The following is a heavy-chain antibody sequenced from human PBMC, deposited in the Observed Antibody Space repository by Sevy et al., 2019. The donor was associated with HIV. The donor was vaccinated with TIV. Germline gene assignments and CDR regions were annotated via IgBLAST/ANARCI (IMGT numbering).Heavy chain of an antibody. CDR2: IWHDGSNK. CDR3: ARETDNSARWLDP. Sequence: GGSLRLSCAASGFTFNFHGMHWVRQAPGKGLEWVAFIWHDGSNKYMADSVKGRFTISRDNSKNTLFLQMDSLTVEDTAVYYCARETDNSARWLDPWGQGTLVTVSS. D-gene: IGHD4-4*01. J-gene: IGHJ5*02. CDR1: GFTFNFHG. V-gene: IGHV3-30*02.